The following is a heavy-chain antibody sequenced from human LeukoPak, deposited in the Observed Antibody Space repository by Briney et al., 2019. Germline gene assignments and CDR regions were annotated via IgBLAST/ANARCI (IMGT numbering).Heavy chain of an antibody. V-gene: IGHV1-58*02. Sequence: SVKASCKASGFTFTSSAMQWVRQARGQRLEWIGWIVVGSGNTNYAQKFQERVTITRDMSTSTAYMELSSLRSEDTAVYYCAADPYGSGSYSDYGMDVWGQGTTVTVFS. CDR3: AADPYGSGSYSDYGMDV. CDR2: IVVGSGNT. D-gene: IGHD3-10*01. J-gene: IGHJ6*02. CDR1: GFTFTSSA.